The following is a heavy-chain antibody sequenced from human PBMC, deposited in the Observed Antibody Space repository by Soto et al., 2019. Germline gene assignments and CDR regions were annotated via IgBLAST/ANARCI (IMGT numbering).Heavy chain of an antibody. Sequence: EVQLVESGGGLVQPGGSLRLSCAASGFTFSTFWMHWVRQAPGKGPVWVSRINSDGSSTIYADSVKGRFTISRDNAKNTLYLQMNSLRGEDTALYYCARYHYYDGNWGQGTLVTVSS. J-gene: IGHJ4*02. CDR2: INSDGSST. V-gene: IGHV3-74*01. CDR1: GFTFSTFW. CDR3: ARYHYYDGN. D-gene: IGHD3-22*01.